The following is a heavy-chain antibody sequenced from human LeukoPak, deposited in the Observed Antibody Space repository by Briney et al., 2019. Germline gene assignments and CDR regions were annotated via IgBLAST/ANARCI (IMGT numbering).Heavy chain of an antibody. J-gene: IGHJ4*02. CDR2: IYYSGST. CDR1: GGSISGSSYY. V-gene: IGHV4-39*07. Sequence: SETLSLTCTVSGGSISGSSYYWGWIRQPPGKGLEWIGSIYYSGSTYYNPSLKSRVTISVDTSKNQFSLKLSSVTAADTAVYYCARNLWLAAADYFDYWGQGTLVTVSS. D-gene: IGHD6-13*01. CDR3: ARNLWLAAADYFDY.